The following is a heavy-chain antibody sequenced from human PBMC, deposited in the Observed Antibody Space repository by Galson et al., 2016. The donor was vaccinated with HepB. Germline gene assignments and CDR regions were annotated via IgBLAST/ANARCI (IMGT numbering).Heavy chain of an antibody. J-gene: IGHJ4*02. Sequence: SLRLSCAASGFTFSTYALSWVRQAPGKGLEWVSASSYSGNTYYADSVKGRFTISRDNSKNTLSLQMNSLRAEDTAVYYCAKESQLGDYLDSWGQGTLVAVSS. CDR2: SSYSGNT. CDR1: GFTFSTYA. V-gene: IGHV3-23*01. D-gene: IGHD3-10*01. CDR3: AKESQLGDYLDS.